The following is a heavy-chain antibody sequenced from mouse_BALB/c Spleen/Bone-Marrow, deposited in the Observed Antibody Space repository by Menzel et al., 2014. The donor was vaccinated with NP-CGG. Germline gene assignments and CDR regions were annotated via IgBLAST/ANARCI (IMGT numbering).Heavy chain of an antibody. CDR3: ASYVYGYYFDY. D-gene: IGHD1-1*01. Sequence: DVKLQESGAERVKPGASVKLSCTASGFNIKDTYMHWVKQRPEQGLEWIGRIDPANVNTKYDPKFQGKATITADTSSNTAYLQLSSLTSEDTAVYYCASYVYGYYFDYWGQGTTLTVSS. CDR1: GFNIKDTY. CDR2: IDPANVNT. V-gene: IGHV14-3*02. J-gene: IGHJ2*01.